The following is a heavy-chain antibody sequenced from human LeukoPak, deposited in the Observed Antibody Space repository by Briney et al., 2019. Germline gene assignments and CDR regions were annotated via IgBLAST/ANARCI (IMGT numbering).Heavy chain of an antibody. D-gene: IGHD4-11*01. CDR1: GFIFSSYA. CDR3: ARAPSASTVTTGGFDY. CDR2: ISYDGNNK. V-gene: IGHV3-30*14. Sequence: PGGSLRLSCAASGFIFSSYAMHWVRQAPGKGLEWVAFISYDGNNKYYADSVKGRFTFSRDDSKNTLSLQMNSLRAEGTAVYYCARAPSASTVTTGGFDYWGQGTLVTVSS. J-gene: IGHJ4*02.